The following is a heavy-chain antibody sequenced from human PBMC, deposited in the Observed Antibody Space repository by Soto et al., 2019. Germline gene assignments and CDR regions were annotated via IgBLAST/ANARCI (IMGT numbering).Heavy chain of an antibody. V-gene: IGHV1-69*13. CDR2: IIPIFGTA. J-gene: IGHJ6*02. CDR3: ARIDYGDPKDYYYGMDV. D-gene: IGHD4-17*01. CDR1: GGTFSSYA. Sequence: ASVKVSCKASGGTFSSYAISWVRQAPGQGLEWMGGIIPIFGTANYAQKFQGRVTITADESTSTAYMELSSLRSEDMAVYYCARIDYGDPKDYYYGMDVWGQGTTVTVSS.